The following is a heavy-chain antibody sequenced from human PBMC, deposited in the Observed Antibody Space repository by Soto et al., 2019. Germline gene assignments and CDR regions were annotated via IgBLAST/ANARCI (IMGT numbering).Heavy chain of an antibody. CDR2: IRSEVYSYAT. Sequence: EVQLVESGGGLVQPGGSLKVSCAASGFTCSDSTIHWVLQASGKGLEWVGRIRSEVYSYATVCAASVKDRFTISRDDSKNTAYLQMNSLNIEDTAVYYCSRCSGSYCMDVWGQGTTVTVSS. J-gene: IGHJ6*02. D-gene: IGHD3-10*02. CDR3: SRCSGSYCMDV. CDR1: GFTCSDST. V-gene: IGHV3-73*02.